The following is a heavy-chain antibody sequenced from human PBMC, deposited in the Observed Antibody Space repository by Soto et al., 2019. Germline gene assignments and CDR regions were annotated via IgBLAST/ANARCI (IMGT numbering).Heavy chain of an antibody. Sequence: QVQLVQSGAEVKKPGSSVKVSCTASGGTFNSYTINWVRQAPGQGLEWVGRVNPIVSMSNYARKFQGRVTINADKSTSTAYMYLTSLKSDDTVVYYCATGYGSGSTHFDFWGQGSLVTVSS. D-gene: IGHD3-10*01. CDR3: ATGYGSGSTHFDF. CDR2: VNPIVSMS. V-gene: IGHV1-69*02. CDR1: GGTFNSYT. J-gene: IGHJ4*02.